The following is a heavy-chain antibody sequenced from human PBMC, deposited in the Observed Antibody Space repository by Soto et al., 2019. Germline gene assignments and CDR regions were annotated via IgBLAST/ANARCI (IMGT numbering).Heavy chain of an antibody. CDR2: IYHSGST. J-gene: IGHJ5*02. Sequence: QVQLQESGPGLVKPSGTLSLTCAVFGGSISSSNWWSWVRQPPGKGLEWIGEIYHSGSTNYNPSLKSRVTISVDKSKNQFSLKLSSVTAADTAVYYCARDDSSSSAQDWFDPWGQGTLVTVSS. V-gene: IGHV4-4*02. D-gene: IGHD6-6*01. CDR3: ARDDSSSSAQDWFDP. CDR1: GGSISSSNW.